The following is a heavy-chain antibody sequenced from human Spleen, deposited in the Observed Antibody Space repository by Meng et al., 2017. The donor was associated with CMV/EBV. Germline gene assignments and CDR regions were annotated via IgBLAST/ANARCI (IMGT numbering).Heavy chain of an antibody. CDR2: FIPLLNKA. CDR1: GDTFSSYP. D-gene: IGHD5-24*01. V-gene: IGHV1-69*04. J-gene: IGHJ5*02. Sequence: SGDTFSSYPIAWVRQAPGQGLEWMGRFIPLLNKANYAQKFRGRVTMSADKSANSAYMELFSLRSEDTAVYYCARDNSNFPYNYFDPWGQGSLVTVSS. CDR3: ARDNSNFPYNYFDP.